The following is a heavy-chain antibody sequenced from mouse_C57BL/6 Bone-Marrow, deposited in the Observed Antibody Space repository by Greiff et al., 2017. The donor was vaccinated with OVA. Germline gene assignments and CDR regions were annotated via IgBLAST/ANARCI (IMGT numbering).Heavy chain of an antibody. V-gene: IGHV1-26*01. CDR3: ERLSLDY. Sequence: VQLQQSGPELVKPGASVKISCKASGYTFTDYYMNWVKQSHGKSLEWIGDINPNNGGTSYNQKFKGKATLTVDKSSSTAYMELRSLTSEDSAVYYCERLSLDYWGQGTTLTVSS. CDR1: GYTFTDYY. CDR2: INPNNGGT. J-gene: IGHJ2*01.